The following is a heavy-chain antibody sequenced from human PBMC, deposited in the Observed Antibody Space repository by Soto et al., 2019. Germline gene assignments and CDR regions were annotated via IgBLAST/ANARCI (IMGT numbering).Heavy chain of an antibody. Sequence: ASVKVSCKASGGTFSSYAISWVRQAPGQGLEWMGIINPSGGSTSYAQKFQGRVTMTRDTSTSTVYMELSSLRSEDTAVYYCARAAGSSWFDPWGQGTLVTVSS. CDR1: GGTFSSYA. CDR2: INPSGGST. CDR3: ARAAGSSWFDP. J-gene: IGHJ5*02. V-gene: IGHV1-46*03. D-gene: IGHD6-13*01.